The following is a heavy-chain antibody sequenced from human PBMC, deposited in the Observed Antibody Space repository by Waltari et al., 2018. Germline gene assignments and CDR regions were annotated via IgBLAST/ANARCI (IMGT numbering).Heavy chain of an antibody. CDR3: VRDGLIHAADY. J-gene: IGHJ4*02. D-gene: IGHD2-15*01. CDR1: GFNFSHYY. V-gene: IGHV3-7*01. CDR2: INGDGSAK. Sequence: EVQLVESGGNLVQPGGSLRLSCVASGFNFSHYYIIWVRQAPGKGLEWVANINGDGSAKNYMDSVRGRFTISRDNAKNSVYMQLNSLRDDDTAVYYCVRDGLIHAADYWGQGTLVSVSS.